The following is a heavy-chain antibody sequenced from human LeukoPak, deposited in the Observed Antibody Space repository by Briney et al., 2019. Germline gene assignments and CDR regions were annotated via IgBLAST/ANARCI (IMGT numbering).Heavy chain of an antibody. CDR1: GFTFSSYA. Sequence: GGSLRLSCAASGFTFSSYAMSWVRQAPGKGLEWVSAISGSGGSTYYADSVKGRFTISRDNSKNTLYLQMNSLRAEDTAVYYCSKDALPHDYGDQGVDYWGQGTLVTVSS. CDR2: ISGSGGST. D-gene: IGHD4-17*01. J-gene: IGHJ4*02. V-gene: IGHV3-23*01. CDR3: SKDALPHDYGDQGVDY.